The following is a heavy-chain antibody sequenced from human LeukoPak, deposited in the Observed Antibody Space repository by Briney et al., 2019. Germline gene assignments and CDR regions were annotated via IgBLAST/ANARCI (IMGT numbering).Heavy chain of an antibody. CDR2: IYYSGST. Sequence: SETLSLTCTVSGGSIGSYYWSWIRQPPGKGLEWIGYIYYSGSTNYNPSLKSRVTISVDASKNQFSLKLSSVTAADTAVYYCARLLGYNSKTPYYFDYWGQGTLVTASS. J-gene: IGHJ4*02. V-gene: IGHV4-59*01. CDR1: GGSIGSYY. CDR3: ARLLGYNSKTPYYFDY. D-gene: IGHD5-24*01.